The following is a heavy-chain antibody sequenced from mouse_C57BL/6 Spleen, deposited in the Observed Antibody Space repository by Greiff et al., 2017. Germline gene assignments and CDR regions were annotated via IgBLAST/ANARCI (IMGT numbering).Heavy chain of an antibody. CDR2: ISSGGSYT. CDR3: ARHEAY. CDR1: GFTFSSYG. Sequence: VQLKESGGDLVKPGGSLKLSCAASGFTFSSYGMSWVRQTPDQRLEWVATISSGGSYTYYPASVKGRFTISRDNAKNTLYLQMSSLKSEDTAMYYCARHEAYWGQGTLVTVSA. J-gene: IGHJ3*01. V-gene: IGHV5-6*01.